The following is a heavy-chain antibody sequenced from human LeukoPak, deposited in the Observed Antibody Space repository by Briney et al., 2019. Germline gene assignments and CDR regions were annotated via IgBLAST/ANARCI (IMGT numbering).Heavy chain of an antibody. D-gene: IGHD1-26*01. CDR1: GYTFTIYG. Sequence: ASVRVSSKASGYTFTIYGIGWVRQAPGQGLEWMGWISTYNGNTNYAQILQGRVTVTTDTSTRTAYMELRSLTSDDTAVYYCARDRDVSGSQNYWGQGTLVTVSS. CDR3: ARDRDVSGSQNY. J-gene: IGHJ4*02. V-gene: IGHV1-18*01. CDR2: ISTYNGNT.